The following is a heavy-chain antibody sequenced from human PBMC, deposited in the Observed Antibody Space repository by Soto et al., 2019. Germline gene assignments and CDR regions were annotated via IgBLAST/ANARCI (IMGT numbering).Heavy chain of an antibody. CDR3: ARSVVSTSYPMHL. CDR1: CHSFTNYY. V-gene: IGHV1-2*02. J-gene: IGHJ2*01. CDR2: MNPRSGGT. Sequence: ASGKVCSKSSCHSFTNYYIHEERHAPGQGLEWMGWMNPRSGGTKSAQAFQDKVTMTRDASISTAHMEVTSLRHGDTAVYFCARSVVSTSYPMHLWGPGTLVTLS. D-gene: IGHD2-2*01.